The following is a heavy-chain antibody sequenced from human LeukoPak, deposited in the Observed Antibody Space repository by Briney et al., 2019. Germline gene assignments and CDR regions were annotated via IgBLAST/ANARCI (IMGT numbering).Heavy chain of an antibody. D-gene: IGHD6-19*01. CDR2: ISGSGGST. CDR1: GFTFSSYA. CDR3: AKDWRRGVAGNLDY. V-gene: IGHV3-23*01. J-gene: IGHJ4*02. Sequence: GRSLRLSCAASGFTFSSYAMSWVRQAPGKGLEWVSAISGSGGSTYYADSVKGRFTISRDNSKNTLYLQMNSLRAEDTAVYYCAKDWRRGVAGNLDYWGQGTLVTVSS.